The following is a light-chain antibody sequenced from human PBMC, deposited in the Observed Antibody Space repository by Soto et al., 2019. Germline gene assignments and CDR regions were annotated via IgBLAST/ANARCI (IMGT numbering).Light chain of an antibody. Sequence: QSALTQPASVSGSPGQSITISCTGTSSDVGGYNYVSWYQQHPGKAPKLMIYDVSNRPSGVSNRFSGSKSGNTASLTISGLQAEDEADYHCSSYTSSSTPQVVFGGGTKLTVL. CDR2: DVS. V-gene: IGLV2-14*01. CDR1: SSDVGGYNY. J-gene: IGLJ2*01. CDR3: SSYTSSSTPQVV.